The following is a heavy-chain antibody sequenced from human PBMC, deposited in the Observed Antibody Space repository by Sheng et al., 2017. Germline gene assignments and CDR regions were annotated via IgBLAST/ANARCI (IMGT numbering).Heavy chain of an antibody. CDR1: GGSISSGGYS. Sequence: QVQLQESGPGLVKPSQTLSLTCAVSGGSISSGGYSWNWIRQPPGKGLEWIGYFYYSGSTYYNPSLKSRVTISVDTSKNQFSLKLSSVTAADTAVYYCARISSSLAFDYWGQGTLVTVSS. CDR3: ARISSSLAFDY. J-gene: IGHJ4*02. D-gene: IGHD6-6*01. CDR2: FYYSGST. V-gene: IGHV4-30-4*07.